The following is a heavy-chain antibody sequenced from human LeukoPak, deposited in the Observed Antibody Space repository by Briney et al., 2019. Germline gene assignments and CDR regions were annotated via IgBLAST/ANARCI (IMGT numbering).Heavy chain of an antibody. Sequence: SETLSLTCTVSGGSISSYYWSWIRQPAGKGLEWIGRIYTSGSTNYNPSLKSRVTMSVDTSKNQFSLKLSSVTAADTAVYYCARDTRDFFQXXXWFDPWGQGTLVTVSS. V-gene: IGHV4-4*07. D-gene: IGHD3-3*01. CDR3: ARDTRDFFQXXXWFDP. J-gene: IGHJ5*02. CDR2: IYTSGST. CDR1: GGSISSYY.